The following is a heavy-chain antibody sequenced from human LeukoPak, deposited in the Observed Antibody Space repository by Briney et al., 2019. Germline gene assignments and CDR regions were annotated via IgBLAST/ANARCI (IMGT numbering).Heavy chain of an antibody. D-gene: IGHD3-22*01. Sequence: GGSLRLSCAASGFTFSSYEMNWVRQAPGKGLEWVSYISSSGSTIYYADSVKGRFTISRDNAKNSLYLQMNSPRAEDTAVYYCARSYYDNSGYYGNWGQGTLVTVSS. CDR2: ISSSGSTI. CDR3: ARSYYDNSGYYGN. CDR1: GFTFSSYE. J-gene: IGHJ4*02. V-gene: IGHV3-48*03.